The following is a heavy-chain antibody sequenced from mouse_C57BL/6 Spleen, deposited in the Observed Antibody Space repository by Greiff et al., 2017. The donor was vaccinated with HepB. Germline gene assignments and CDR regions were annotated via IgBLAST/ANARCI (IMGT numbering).Heavy chain of an antibody. J-gene: IGHJ2*01. V-gene: IGHV5-4*03. CDR3: ARGNYYGSRTGGYYFDY. CDR2: ISDGGSYT. D-gene: IGHD1-1*01. CDR1: GFTFSSYA. Sequence: DVKLVESGGGLVKPGGSLKLSCAASGFTFSSYAMSWVRQTPEKRLEWVATISDGGSYTYYPDNVKGRFTISRDNAKNNLYLQMSHLKSEDTAMYYCARGNYYGSRTGGYYFDYWGQGTTLTVSS.